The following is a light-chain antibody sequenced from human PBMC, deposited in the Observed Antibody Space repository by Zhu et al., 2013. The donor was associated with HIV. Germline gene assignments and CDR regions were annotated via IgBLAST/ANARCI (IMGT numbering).Light chain of an antibody. CDR3: QQYGSSPPWT. J-gene: IGKJ1*01. CDR1: RSVSNNY. Sequence: EIVLTQSPDTLSLSPGERATLSCRASRSVSNNYLAWFQQKPGQAPRLLIYGISSRATGIPDRFSGSGSGTDFTLTISRLEPEDFAVYYCQQYGSSPPWTFGQGTKVEIK. V-gene: IGKV3-20*01. CDR2: GIS.